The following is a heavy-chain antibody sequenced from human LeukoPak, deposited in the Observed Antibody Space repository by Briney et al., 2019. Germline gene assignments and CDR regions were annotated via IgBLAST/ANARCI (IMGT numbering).Heavy chain of an antibody. V-gene: IGHV3-21*01. CDR1: GFSFSSYS. CDR2: ISSSSSYI. CDR3: ARAVYGFDAFDI. Sequence: PGGSLRLSCAAYGFSFSSYSMNWVRQAPGKGLEWVSSISSSSSYIYYADSVKGRFTISRDNAKNSLYLQMNSLRAEDTAVYYCARAVYGFDAFDIWGQGTMVTVSS. J-gene: IGHJ3*02. D-gene: IGHD4-17*01.